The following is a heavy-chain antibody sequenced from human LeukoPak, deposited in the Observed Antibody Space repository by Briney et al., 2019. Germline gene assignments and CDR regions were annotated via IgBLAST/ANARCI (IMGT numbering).Heavy chain of an antibody. Sequence: SVKASCKASGGTFSSYAISWVRQAPGQGLEWMGRIIPIFGTANYAQKFQGRVTITADESTSTAYMELSSLRSEDTAVYYCATKGIAAAGTGYWGQGTLVTVSS. J-gene: IGHJ4*02. CDR2: IIPIFGTA. CDR1: GGTFSSYA. CDR3: ATKGIAAAGTGY. V-gene: IGHV1-69*13. D-gene: IGHD6-13*01.